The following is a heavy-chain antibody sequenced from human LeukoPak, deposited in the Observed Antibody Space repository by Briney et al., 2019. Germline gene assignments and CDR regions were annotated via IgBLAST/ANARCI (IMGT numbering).Heavy chain of an antibody. J-gene: IGHJ5*02. Sequence: GGSLRLSCAASGFSFSDFGVGRVRQAPGKGLEWVSSIFGSRDSISYANSVKGRFTISRDNAENSLYLQMDSLRVEDTAVYYCTRGMDHINYAWFDPWGQGTLVIVSS. D-gene: IGHD4-11*01. V-gene: IGHV3-21*06. CDR1: GFSFSDFG. CDR3: TRGMDHINYAWFDP. CDR2: IFGSRDSI.